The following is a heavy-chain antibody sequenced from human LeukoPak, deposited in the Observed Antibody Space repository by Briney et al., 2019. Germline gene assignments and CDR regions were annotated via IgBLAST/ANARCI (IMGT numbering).Heavy chain of an antibody. Sequence: GGSLRLSCVASGFPFSSYWMTWVRQAPGKGLEWVANIKQDGSKKSYVDSEKGRFTISRDNAKNSLYLQMNSLRAEDTAIYYCTRVGYIDEGIDYWGQGTLVTVSS. CDR3: TRVGYIDEGIDY. CDR2: IKQDGSKK. J-gene: IGHJ4*02. CDR1: GFPFSSYW. D-gene: IGHD5-24*01. V-gene: IGHV3-7*04.